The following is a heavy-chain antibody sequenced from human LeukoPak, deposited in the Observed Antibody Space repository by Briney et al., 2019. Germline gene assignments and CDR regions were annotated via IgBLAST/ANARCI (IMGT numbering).Heavy chain of an antibody. J-gene: IGHJ3*02. CDR3: ARDKSSIGAFDI. V-gene: IGHV3-21*01. CDR2: ISISRTYI. CDR1: GFTFSSYS. Sequence: GGSLRLSCALSGFTFSSYSMNWVRQAPGKGLEWVLSISISRTYIYYADSVKGRFTISRDNAKNSLYLQMNSLRAEDTAVYYCARDKSSIGAFDIWGQGTMVTVSS. D-gene: IGHD3-3*02.